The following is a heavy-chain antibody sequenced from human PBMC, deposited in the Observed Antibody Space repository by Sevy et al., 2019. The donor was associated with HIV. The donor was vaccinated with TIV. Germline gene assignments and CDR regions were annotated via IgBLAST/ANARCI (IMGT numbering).Heavy chain of an antibody. CDR2: IWYDGSNK. D-gene: IGHD3-10*01. CDR3: ARDPAGEGYAIRYFQH. Sequence: GGSLRLSCAASGFTFSSYGMHGVRQAPGKGLEWVAVIWYDGSNKYYADSVKGRFTISRDNSKNTLYLQMNSLRAEDTAVYYCARDPAGEGYAIRYFQHWGQGTLVTVSS. CDR1: GFTFSSYG. V-gene: IGHV3-33*01. J-gene: IGHJ1*01.